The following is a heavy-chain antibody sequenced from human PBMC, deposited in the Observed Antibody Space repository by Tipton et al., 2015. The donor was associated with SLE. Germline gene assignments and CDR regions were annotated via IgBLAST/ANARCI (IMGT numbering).Heavy chain of an antibody. V-gene: IGHV3-33*08. Sequence: SLRLSCAASGFTFSSYSMNWVRQAPGKGLEWVAVIWYDGSNKYYADSVKGRFTISRDNSKNTLYLQMNSLRAEDTAVYYCAREYPTIFGVATYPGYFDYWGQGTLVTVSS. CDR1: GFTFSSYS. CDR2: IWYDGSNK. D-gene: IGHD3-3*01. J-gene: IGHJ4*02. CDR3: AREYPTIFGVATYPGYFDY.